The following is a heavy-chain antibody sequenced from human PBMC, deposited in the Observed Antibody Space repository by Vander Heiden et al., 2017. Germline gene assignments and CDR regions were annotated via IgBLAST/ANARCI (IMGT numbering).Heavy chain of an antibody. CDR3: AKDGGSRLYYYYGMDV. V-gene: IGHV3-23*01. CDR2: ISGSGGST. Sequence: EVQLLESGGGLVQPGGSLRLSCAASGFTFSSYAMSWVRQAPGKGLEWVSAISGSGGSTYYADSVKGRFTISRDNSKNTLYLQMNSLRAEDTAVYYCAKDGGSRLYYYYGMDVWGQGTTVTVSS. J-gene: IGHJ6*02. CDR1: GFTFSSYA. D-gene: IGHD3-16*01.